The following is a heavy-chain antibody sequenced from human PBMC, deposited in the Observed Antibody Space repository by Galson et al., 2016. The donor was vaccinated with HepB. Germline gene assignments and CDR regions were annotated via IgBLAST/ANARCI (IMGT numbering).Heavy chain of an antibody. CDR1: GFTFSRHG. D-gene: IGHD5-12*01. V-gene: IGHV3-33*01. CDR3: ATSSSTATTTFRLDY. J-gene: IGHJ4*01. Sequence: SLRLSCAASGFTFSRHGMHWVRQAPGKGLEWVTVIWYDGSNKYYEDSVKGRFTISRDNSKNTLYLQMNSLRAEDTAVYYCATSSSTATTTFRLDYWGQGTRVTVSS. CDR2: IWYDGSNK.